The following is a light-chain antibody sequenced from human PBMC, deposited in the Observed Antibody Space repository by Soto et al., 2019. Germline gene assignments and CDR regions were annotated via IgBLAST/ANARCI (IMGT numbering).Light chain of an antibody. CDR1: QSINSR. J-gene: IGKJ1*01. Sequence: EIVMTQSPATLSVSPGERATLSCRASQSINSRLAWYQQKRGQPPRLLIHGASTRATGIAPRFSGCGSWTDYTLTNSSLQSEDFAVYLCQQYSSWPPWTFGQGTKVEI. V-gene: IGKV3-15*01. CDR2: GAS. CDR3: QQYSSWPPWT.